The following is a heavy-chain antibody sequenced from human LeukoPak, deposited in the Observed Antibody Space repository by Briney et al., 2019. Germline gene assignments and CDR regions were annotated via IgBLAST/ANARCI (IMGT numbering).Heavy chain of an antibody. CDR1: GYTFTGYY. Sequence: ASVKVSCKASGYTFTGYYMHWVRQAPGQGLEWMGWINPNSGGTNYAQKFQGRVTITTDESTSTAYMELSSLRSEDTAVYYCASSTRGVHEYSYGGYFDYWGQGTLVTVSS. CDR2: INPNSGGT. J-gene: IGHJ4*02. D-gene: IGHD5-18*01. V-gene: IGHV1-2*02. CDR3: ASSTRGVHEYSYGGYFDY.